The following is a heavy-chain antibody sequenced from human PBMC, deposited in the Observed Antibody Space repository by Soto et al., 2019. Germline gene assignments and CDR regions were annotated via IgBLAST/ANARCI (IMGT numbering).Heavy chain of an antibody. CDR3: AQTLGLAVSGPGRFDL. Sequence: QVQLVQSGTEVKKPGSSVKVSCKASGGTFSRYAINWVRQAPGQGLEWMGGITPIFGTPNYAQKFQGRVTISGDGSTKTAYMELRRLRSEDTAVYYCAQTLGLAVSGPGRFDLWGRGTLVTVTS. V-gene: IGHV1-69*12. D-gene: IGHD6-19*01. J-gene: IGHJ2*01. CDR2: ITPIFGTP. CDR1: GGTFSRYA.